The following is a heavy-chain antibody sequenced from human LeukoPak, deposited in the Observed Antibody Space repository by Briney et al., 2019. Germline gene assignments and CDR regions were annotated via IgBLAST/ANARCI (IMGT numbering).Heavy chain of an antibody. V-gene: IGHV4-34*01. CDR3: ARGRRLEIRSTSPSDY. J-gene: IGHJ4*02. D-gene: IGHD2-2*01. Sequence: SETLSLTCAVYGGSFSGYYWSWIRQPPGKGLEWIGEINHSGSTNYNPSLKSRVTISVDTSKNQFSLKLSSVTAADTAVYYCARGRRLEIRSTSPSDYWGQGTLVTVSS. CDR1: GGSFSGYY. CDR2: INHSGST.